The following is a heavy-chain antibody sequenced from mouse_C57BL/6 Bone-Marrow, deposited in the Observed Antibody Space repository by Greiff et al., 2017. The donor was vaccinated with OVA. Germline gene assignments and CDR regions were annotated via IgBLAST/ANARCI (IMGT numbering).Heavy chain of an antibody. V-gene: IGHV1-15*01. Sequence: QVQLQQSGAELVRPGASVTLSCKASGYTFTDYEMHWVQQTPVHGLEWIGAIDPETGGTAYNQKFKGKAILTADKSSSTAYMELRSLTSEDSAVYYCTRSYSNYGDFDYWGQGTTLTVSS. CDR1: GYTFTDYE. CDR3: TRSYSNYGDFDY. CDR2: IDPETGGT. J-gene: IGHJ2*01. D-gene: IGHD2-5*01.